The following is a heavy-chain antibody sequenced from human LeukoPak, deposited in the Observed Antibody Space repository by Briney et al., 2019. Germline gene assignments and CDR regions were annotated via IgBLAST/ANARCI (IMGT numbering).Heavy chain of an antibody. CDR1: GGSISSGDYY. Sequence: SETLSLTCTVSGGSISSGDYYWRWIRQPPGKGLEWIGYIYYSGSTSGSTTYYNPSLKSRVTVSVDTSKNQFSLKLYSVTAADTAVYYCASGGADSGSLFDYWGQGTLVTVSS. CDR3: ASGGADSGSLFDY. V-gene: IGHV4-30-4*01. J-gene: IGHJ4*02. CDR2: IYYSGSTSGSTT. D-gene: IGHD5-12*01.